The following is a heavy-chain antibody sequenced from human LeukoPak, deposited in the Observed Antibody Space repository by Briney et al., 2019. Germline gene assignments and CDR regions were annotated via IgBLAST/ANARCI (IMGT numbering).Heavy chain of an antibody. CDR2: ISTSSSTI. J-gene: IGHJ2*01. CDR3: AKTTVVTGYWYFDL. Sequence: PGGSLRLSCPASGFTFRGYSMHWVRQAPGKGLEWLSFISTSSSTIYYTDSVKGRFTISRDNAKSSLYLQMNSLRDEDTAVYYCAKTTVVTGYWYFDLWGRGTLVTVSS. D-gene: IGHD4-23*01. CDR1: GFTFRGYS. V-gene: IGHV3-48*02.